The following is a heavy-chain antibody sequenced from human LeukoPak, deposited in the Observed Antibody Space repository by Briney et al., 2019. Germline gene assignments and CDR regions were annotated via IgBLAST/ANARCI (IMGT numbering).Heavy chain of an antibody. V-gene: IGHV4-59*08. D-gene: IGHD6-19*01. CDR1: GGSISSYY. CDR3: GRQHSSTCHCFDY. J-gene: IGHJ4*02. Sequence: SETLSLTCTVSGGSISSYYWNWIRQPPGKGLEWIGYIYYSGTTNYNPSLKSRATISVDTSKNQFSLKLSSVTAADTAVYYCGRQHSSTCHCFDYWGQGTLVTVSS. CDR2: IYYSGTT.